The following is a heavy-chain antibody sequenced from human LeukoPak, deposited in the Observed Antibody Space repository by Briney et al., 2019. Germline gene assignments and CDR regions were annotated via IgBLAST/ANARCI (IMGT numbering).Heavy chain of an antibody. CDR2: IIPIFGTA. Sequence: SLKVSCKASGGTFSSYAISWVRQTPGQGLEWMGGIIPIFGTANYAQKFQGGVTITADESTSTAYMELSSLRSEDTAVYYCASPKYCSSTSCPPTPYDYWGQGTLVTVSS. D-gene: IGHD2-2*01. J-gene: IGHJ4*02. CDR3: ASPKYCSSTSCPPTPYDY. CDR1: GGTFSSYA. V-gene: IGHV1-69*01.